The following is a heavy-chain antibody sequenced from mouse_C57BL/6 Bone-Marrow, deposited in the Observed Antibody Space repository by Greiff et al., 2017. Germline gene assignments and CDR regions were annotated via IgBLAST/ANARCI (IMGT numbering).Heavy chain of an antibody. D-gene: IGHD3-3*01. Sequence: DVKLVESGGDLVKPGGSLKLSCAASGFTFSSYGMSWVRQTPDKRLEWVATISSGGSYTYYPDSVKGRFTISRDNAKNTLYLQMSSLKSEDTAMYYCARQGAYWCQGTLVTVSA. V-gene: IGHV5-6*02. CDR1: GFTFSSYG. CDR2: ISSGGSYT. CDR3: ARQGAY. J-gene: IGHJ3*01.